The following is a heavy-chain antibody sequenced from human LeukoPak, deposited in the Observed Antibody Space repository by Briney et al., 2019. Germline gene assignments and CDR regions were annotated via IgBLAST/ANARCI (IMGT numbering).Heavy chain of an antibody. D-gene: IGHD2-2*01. Sequence: SETLSLTCTVSGSISSYYWSWIRQPPGKGLEWIGYIYTSGSTNYNPSLKSRVTISVDTSKNQFSLDLSSVTAADTAVYYCARQKCTSTSCPTKNAFDIWGQGTMVTVSS. V-gene: IGHV4-4*09. CDR1: GSISSYY. CDR2: IYTSGST. CDR3: ARQKCTSTSCPTKNAFDI. J-gene: IGHJ3*02.